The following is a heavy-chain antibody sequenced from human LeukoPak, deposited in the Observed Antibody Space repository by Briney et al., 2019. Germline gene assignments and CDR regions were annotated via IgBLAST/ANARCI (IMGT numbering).Heavy chain of an antibody. J-gene: IGHJ4*02. V-gene: IGHV4-34*01. CDR2: INHSGST. CDR3: ARRNMVRGVYDLFFDY. Sequence: SETLSLTCAVYGGSFSGYYCGWIRQPPGKGLEWIGEINHSGSTNNNPTLKSRVTMSVDTSKNQFSLNLTSVTAADTAVYYCARRNMVRGVYDLFFDYWGQGTLVTVSS. CDR1: GGSFSGYY. D-gene: IGHD3-10*01.